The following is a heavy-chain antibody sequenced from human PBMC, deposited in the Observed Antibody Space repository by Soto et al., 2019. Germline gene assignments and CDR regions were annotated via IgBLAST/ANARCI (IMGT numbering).Heavy chain of an antibody. Sequence: EVPLVESGGGLVQPGGSLRLSCAASGFTFSDHYMDWVRQAPGKGLEWVGRTRNKANSYTTEYAASVKGRFTISRDDSKNSLYLQMNSLKTEDTAVYYCARGLSSATGAFDIWGQGTMVTVSS. CDR3: ARGLSSATGAFDI. J-gene: IGHJ3*02. D-gene: IGHD2-2*01. CDR2: TRNKANSYTT. V-gene: IGHV3-72*01. CDR1: GFTFSDHY.